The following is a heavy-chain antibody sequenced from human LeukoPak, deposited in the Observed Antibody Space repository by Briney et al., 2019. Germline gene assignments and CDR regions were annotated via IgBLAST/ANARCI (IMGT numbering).Heavy chain of an antibody. CDR1: GFTFSSHS. CDR3: ARHGSGFNY. V-gene: IGHV3-48*02. CDR2: ISTLSSTI. Sequence: GGSLRLSCAGSGFTFSSHSMNWVRQAPGKGLEWVAYISTLSSTIYYADSVKGRFTISRDNAKNSLYLQTNSLRDEDTAVYYCARHGSGFNYWGRGALVTVSS. D-gene: IGHD3-10*01. J-gene: IGHJ4*02.